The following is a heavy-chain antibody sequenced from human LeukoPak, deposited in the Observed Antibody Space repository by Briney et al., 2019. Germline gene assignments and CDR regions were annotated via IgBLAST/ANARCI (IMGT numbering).Heavy chain of an antibody. CDR2: IYLGEYDT. V-gene: IGHV5-51*01. Sequence: GESLQLSCKGFGYRFTRYWIGWVRPMTGKGLEWMGNIYLGEYDTSYSPSFQGQVTISADKSISPACLQWSDLKASDTAMYYWARRRDLYSGSYYPFDYWGQGTLVTVSS. D-gene: IGHD1-26*01. CDR1: GYRFTRYW. CDR3: ARRRDLYSGSYYPFDY. J-gene: IGHJ4*02.